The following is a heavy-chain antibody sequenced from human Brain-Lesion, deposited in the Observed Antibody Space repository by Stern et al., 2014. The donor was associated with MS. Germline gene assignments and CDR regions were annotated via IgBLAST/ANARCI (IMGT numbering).Heavy chain of an antibody. Sequence: QVQLQESGPGLVKPSETLSLTCTVAGGSVSSTSYAWAWIRQPPGKGLEWIGTIYYSGNTYYSPSLKSRLTKSLDTSQNQFTLQLGFVTAADTAVYYCAGEEDIRYCSGGSCTGNWFDPWGQGTLVTVSS. V-gene: IGHV4-39*01. D-gene: IGHD2-15*01. J-gene: IGHJ5*02. CDR1: GGSVSSTSYA. CDR3: AGEEDIRYCSGGSCTGNWFDP. CDR2: IYYSGNT.